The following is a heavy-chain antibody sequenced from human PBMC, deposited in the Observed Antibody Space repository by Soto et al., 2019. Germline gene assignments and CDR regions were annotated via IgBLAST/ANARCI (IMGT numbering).Heavy chain of an antibody. V-gene: IGHV3-23*01. Sequence: GACLRPLCVAAGFPFNSYAMSWVRQAPGKGLEWVSAISGSGGSTYYADSVKGRFTISRDNSKNTLYLQMNSLRAEDTAVYYCAKTTRGFVLWGQGTLVTVSS. CDR2: ISGSGGST. CDR3: AKTTRGFVL. CDR1: GFPFNSYA. D-gene: IGHD3-22*01. J-gene: IGHJ4*02.